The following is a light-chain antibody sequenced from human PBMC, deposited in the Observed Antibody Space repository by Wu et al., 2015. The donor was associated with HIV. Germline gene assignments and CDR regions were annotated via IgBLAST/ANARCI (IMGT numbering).Light chain of an antibody. CDR2: DAS. J-gene: IGKJ1*01. CDR1: QIIATN. V-gene: IGKV3-15*01. CDR3: QQYNGWPQT. Sequence: EIVVTQSPATLSVSPGGRVTLSCRASQIIATNLAWYQQKPGQPPRLLIYDASTRAAGFPARFSGGGSGTEFTLTISTLQSGDVAVYYCQQYNGWPQTFGQGTKMEIK.